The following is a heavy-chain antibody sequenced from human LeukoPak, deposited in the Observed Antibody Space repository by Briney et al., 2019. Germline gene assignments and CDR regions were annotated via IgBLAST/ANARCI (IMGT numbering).Heavy chain of an antibody. CDR3: TTPGTYYDILTGYPLTRF. D-gene: IGHD3-9*01. CDR1: GFTFSNVW. CDR2: IKSRADGGTT. J-gene: IGHJ4*02. Sequence: GGSLRLSCAASGFTFSNVWMSWVRQAPGKGLEWVGRIKSRADGGTTDYAAPVKGRFTISRDDSKNTLYLQMNSLKTEDTAVYFCTTPGTYYDILTGYPLTRFWGQGTLVTVSS. V-gene: IGHV3-15*01.